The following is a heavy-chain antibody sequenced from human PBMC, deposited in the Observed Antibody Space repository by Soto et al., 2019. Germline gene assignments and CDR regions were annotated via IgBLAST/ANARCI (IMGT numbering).Heavy chain of an antibody. Sequence: SETLSFTCSVSGGSISGSYWSWIRQSPGKGLEWLGYVYYTGSTNYSPSLRSRVSISVDTSKNEFSLRLSSVTAADTAVYFCARSVAVPGAHIDYWGQGTQV. CDR1: GGSISGSY. V-gene: IGHV4-59*01. D-gene: IGHD6-19*01. CDR3: ARSVAVPGAHIDY. CDR2: VYYTGST. J-gene: IGHJ4*02.